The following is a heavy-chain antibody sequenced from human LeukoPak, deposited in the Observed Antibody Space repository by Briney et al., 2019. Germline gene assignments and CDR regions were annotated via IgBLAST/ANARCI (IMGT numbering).Heavy chain of an antibody. CDR1: GYTFIGYY. Sequence: GASVKVSCKASGYTFIGYYMHWVRQAPGQGLEWMGWISPNSGGTNYAQKFQGRVTMTRDTSISTAYMELSILRSDDTAVYFCARGRDGNNSGFDYWGQGTLVTVSS. D-gene: IGHD5-24*01. J-gene: IGHJ4*02. CDR3: ARGRDGNNSGFDY. V-gene: IGHV1-2*02. CDR2: ISPNSGGT.